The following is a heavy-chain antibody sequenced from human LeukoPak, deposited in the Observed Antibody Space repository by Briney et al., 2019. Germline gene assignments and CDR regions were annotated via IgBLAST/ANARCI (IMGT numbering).Heavy chain of an antibody. CDR1: GFTFSSYG. D-gene: IGHD2-2*03. CDR3: ARDVGYCSSTSCWNWFDP. J-gene: IGHJ5*02. CDR2: ISYDGSNK. Sequence: GGSLRLSCAASGFTFSSYGMHWVRQAPGKGLEWVAVISYDGSNKYYADSVKGRFTISRDNSKNTLYLQMNSLRAEDTAVYYCARDVGYCSSTSCWNWFDPWGQGTLVTVSS. V-gene: IGHV3-30*19.